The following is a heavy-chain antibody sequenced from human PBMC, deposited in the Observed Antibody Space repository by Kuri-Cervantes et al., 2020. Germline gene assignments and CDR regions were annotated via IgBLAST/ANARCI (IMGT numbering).Heavy chain of an antibody. CDR3: ASKRNPHSGYWVHDAFDI. CDR1: GGSISSSSYY. J-gene: IGHJ3*02. Sequence: SETLSLTCTVSGGSISSSSYYWGWIRQPPGKGLEWIGSIYYSGSTYYNPSLKSRVTISVDTSKNQFSLKLSSVTAADTAVYYCASKRNPHSGYWVHDAFDIWGQGTMVTVSS. V-gene: IGHV4-39*01. D-gene: IGHD3-22*01. CDR2: IYYSGST.